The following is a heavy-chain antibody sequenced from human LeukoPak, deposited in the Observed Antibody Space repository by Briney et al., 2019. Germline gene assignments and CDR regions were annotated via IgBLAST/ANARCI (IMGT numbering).Heavy chain of an antibody. D-gene: IGHD3-22*01. CDR3: ARGGQVSIIVVVITTGLDY. CDR1: VGTFSSYA. V-gene: IGHV1-69*13. CDR2: IFPIFGTA. J-gene: IGHJ4*02. Sequence: ASVKVSCKPSVGTFSSYAISWGRQAPGQGLEWMGGIFPIFGTANYAQKFQGRVSLTADESTSTAYMELCSVRSDATAVYYCARGGQVSIIVVVITTGLDYWGQGTLVTVSS.